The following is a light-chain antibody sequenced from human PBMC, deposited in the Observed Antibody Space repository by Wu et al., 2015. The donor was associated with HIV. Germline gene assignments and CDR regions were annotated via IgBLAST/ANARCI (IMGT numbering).Light chain of an antibody. CDR3: QQFDRLPRT. CDR2: DGS. V-gene: IGKV1-33*01. CDR1: QDISKY. J-gene: IGKJ2*01. Sequence: DIQMTQFPSSLSASVGDRVTITCKASQDISKYLNWYNQKPGKAPKLLIYDGSNLEKGVPSRFSASGSGTDFTFTISSLQPEDIGTYYCQQFDRLPRTFDQGPNWRSN.